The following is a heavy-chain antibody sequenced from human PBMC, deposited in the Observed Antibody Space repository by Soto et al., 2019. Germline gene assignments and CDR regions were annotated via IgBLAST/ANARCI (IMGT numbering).Heavy chain of an antibody. CDR3: ARDLRDGHNYGLGDAFEI. D-gene: IGHD3-16*01. CDR1: GYTFTSYY. V-gene: IGHV1-46*01. J-gene: IGHJ3*02. Sequence: ASVKVSCKASGYTFTSYYMHWVRQAPGQGLEWMGIINPSGGSTSYAQKFQGRVTMTRDTSTSTVYMELSSLRSEDTAVYYRARDLRDGHNYGLGDAFEIWGQGTMVTVSS. CDR2: INPSGGST.